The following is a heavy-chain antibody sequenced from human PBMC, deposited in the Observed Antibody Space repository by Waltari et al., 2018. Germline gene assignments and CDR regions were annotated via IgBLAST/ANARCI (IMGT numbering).Heavy chain of an antibody. CDR3: ANGWSGSYYVGGDY. V-gene: IGHV3-23*01. Sequence: EVQLLESGGGLVQPGGSLRLSCAASGFTFSSYAMSWVRQAPGKGLEWGSAISGSGGSTYYADSVKGRFTISRDNSKNTLYLQMNSLRAEDTAVYYCANGWSGSYYVGGDYWGQGTLVTVSS. J-gene: IGHJ4*02. D-gene: IGHD1-26*01. CDR2: ISGSGGST. CDR1: GFTFSSYA.